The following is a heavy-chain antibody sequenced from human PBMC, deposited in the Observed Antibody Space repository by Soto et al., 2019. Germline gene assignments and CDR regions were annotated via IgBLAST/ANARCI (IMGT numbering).Heavy chain of an antibody. J-gene: IGHJ3*02. CDR2: ISGSGGST. CDR3: AKFEVGGAHGTTAGSGLAFDI. V-gene: IGHV3-23*01. D-gene: IGHD1-26*01. Sequence: PGGSLGLSCAASGFTFSSYAMSWVRQAPGKGLEWVSAISGSGGSTYYADSVKGRFTISRDNSKNTLYLQMNSLRAEDTAVYYCAKFEVGGAHGTTAGSGLAFDIWGQGTMVTVSS. CDR1: GFTFSSYA.